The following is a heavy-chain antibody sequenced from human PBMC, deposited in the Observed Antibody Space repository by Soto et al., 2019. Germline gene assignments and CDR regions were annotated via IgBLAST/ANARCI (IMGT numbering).Heavy chain of an antibody. CDR1: GGSINSDYYH. CDR3: AREDDGGDSLDV. J-gene: IGHJ6*02. D-gene: IGHD2-21*02. CDR2: IHHSGAI. Sequence: SETLSLTCTVSGGSINSDYYHWTWIRQSPGKGLEWIGYIHHSGAILYNPSFKSRLAISVDTSKNQFSLHLSSVTDTDTAVYFCAREDDGGDSLDVWGQGTTVTASS. V-gene: IGHV4-30-4*08.